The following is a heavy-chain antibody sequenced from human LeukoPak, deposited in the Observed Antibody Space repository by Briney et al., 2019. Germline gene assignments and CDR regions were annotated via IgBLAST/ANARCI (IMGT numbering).Heavy chain of an antibody. V-gene: IGHV3-15*07. CDR2: IRSNSDGGTI. Sequence: GGSLRLSCATSGFTFSNAWMNWVRQAPGKGLEWVGRIRSNSDGGTIDYAAPVKGRFTLSRDDSKTTLYLQMNSLQTEDTAVYYCTTDFYDSTWGQGTLVTVSS. J-gene: IGHJ5*02. CDR1: GFTFSNAW. CDR3: TTDFYDST. D-gene: IGHD3-22*01.